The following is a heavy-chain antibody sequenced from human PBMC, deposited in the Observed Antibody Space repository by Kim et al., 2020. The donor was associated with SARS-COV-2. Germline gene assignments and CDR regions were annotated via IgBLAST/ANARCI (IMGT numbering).Heavy chain of an antibody. D-gene: IGHD6-19*01. Sequence: YNPSLTSRVTISVDTSKNQFSLKLSSVTAADTAVYYCAREDSSGWYYFDYWGQGTLVTVSS. J-gene: IGHJ4*02. CDR3: AREDSSGWYYFDY. V-gene: IGHV4-59*01.